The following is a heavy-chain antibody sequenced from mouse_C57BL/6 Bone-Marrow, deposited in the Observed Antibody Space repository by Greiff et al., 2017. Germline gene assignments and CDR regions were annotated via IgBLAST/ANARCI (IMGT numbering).Heavy chain of an antibody. Sequence: DVQLVESGPGLVKPSQSLSLTCSVTGYSITSGYYWNWIRQFPGNKLEWMGYISYDGSNNYNPSLKNRISITRDTSKNQFFLKLNSVTTEDTATYYCAREGADSSGYPDYWGQGTTLTVSS. D-gene: IGHD3-2*02. CDR3: AREGADSSGYPDY. V-gene: IGHV3-6*01. CDR1: GYSITSGYY. J-gene: IGHJ2*01. CDR2: ISYDGSN.